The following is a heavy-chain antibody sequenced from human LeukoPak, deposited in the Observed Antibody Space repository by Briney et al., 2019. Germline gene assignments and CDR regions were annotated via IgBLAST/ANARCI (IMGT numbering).Heavy chain of an antibody. J-gene: IGHJ4*02. V-gene: IGHV1-18*01. CDR3: ARAPKWELLPDYFDY. CDR1: GYTFTSYG. D-gene: IGHD1-26*01. Sequence: ASVKVSCKASGYTFTSYGISWVRQAPGQGLEWMGRISAYNGNTNYAQNLQGRVSMTTDTSTSTACMDLRSLRSDDTAVYYCARAPKWELLPDYFDYWGQGTLVTVSS. CDR2: ISAYNGNT.